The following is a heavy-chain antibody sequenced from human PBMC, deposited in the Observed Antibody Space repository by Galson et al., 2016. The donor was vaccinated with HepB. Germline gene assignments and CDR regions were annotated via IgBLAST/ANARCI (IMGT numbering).Heavy chain of an antibody. CDR3: ARTRSITIFDGMDV. CDR2: ISGSSRSYK. V-gene: IGHV3-11*06. J-gene: IGHJ6*02. D-gene: IGHD3-3*01. Sequence: SLRLSCAASGFTFSEFYMTWIRQAPGKGLEWLSYISGSSRSYKDYADPVKGRFTISRDNAKDSLYLKMNSLRAEDTAVYSCARTRSITIFDGMDVWGQGTTVTVSS. CDR1: GFTFSEFY.